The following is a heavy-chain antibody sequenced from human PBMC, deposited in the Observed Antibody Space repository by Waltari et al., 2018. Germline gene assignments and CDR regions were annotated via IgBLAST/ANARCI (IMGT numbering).Heavy chain of an antibody. Sequence: VQLVQSAAEVKKPGSSAKFSCKASGGTFSSYATVRVRLAPGQGLEWMGGIIPILGIANYAQKFQGRVTITADKSTSTAYMELSSLRSEDTAVYYCAAVNRNYYYYYYMDVWGKGTTVTVSS. CDR2: IIPILGIA. CDR3: AAVNRNYYYYYYMDV. D-gene: IGHD3-10*01. V-gene: IGHV1-69*10. CDR1: GGTFSSYA. J-gene: IGHJ6*03.